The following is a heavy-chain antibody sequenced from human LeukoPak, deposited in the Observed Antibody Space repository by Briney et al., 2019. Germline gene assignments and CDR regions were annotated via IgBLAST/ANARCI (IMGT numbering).Heavy chain of an antibody. V-gene: IGHV3-21*01. D-gene: IGHD2-21*02. CDR2: ISSSSTYI. J-gene: IGHJ6*02. CDR3: AREAYCGGDCELSEQNYYYYGMDV. CDR1: GFTFSSYS. Sequence: GRSLRLSCAASGFTFSSYSMNWVRQAPGKGLEWLSSISSSSTYIYYADSVKGRFTISRDNAKNSLYLQMNSLRAEDTAVYYCAREAYCGGDCELSEQNYYYYGMDVWGQGATVTVSS.